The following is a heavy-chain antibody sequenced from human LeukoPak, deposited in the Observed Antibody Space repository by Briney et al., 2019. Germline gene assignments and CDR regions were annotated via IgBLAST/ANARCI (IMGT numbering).Heavy chain of an antibody. CDR1: GFTFSSYA. D-gene: IGHD5-18*01. CDR3: AKSRGWRIQFYGKGAFDI. Sequence: GGSLRLSCAASGFTFSSYAMHWVRQAPGKGLEWVAVISYDGSNKYYADSVKGRFTISRDNSKNTLYLQMNSLRAEDTAVYYCAKSRGWRIQFYGKGAFDIWGQGTMVTVSS. V-gene: IGHV3-30-3*02. J-gene: IGHJ3*02. CDR2: ISYDGSNK.